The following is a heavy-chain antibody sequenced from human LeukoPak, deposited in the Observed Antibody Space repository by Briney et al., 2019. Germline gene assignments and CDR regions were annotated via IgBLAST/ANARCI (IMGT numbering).Heavy chain of an antibody. J-gene: IGHJ6*02. CDR1: VGXISSGNC. D-gene: IGHD2-2*02. CDR2: VYHNGTP. V-gene: IGHV4-4*02. CDR3: ATAPILRGEAGEQYKYGMDV. Sequence: SETLSLTCAVSVGXISSGNCWSWVRQSPGKGLEWIGEVYHNGTPNYNPSLKSRVTISADTFKNHFSLKLTSVTAADTAVYYCATAPILRGEAGEQYKYGMDVWGQGTTVIVSS.